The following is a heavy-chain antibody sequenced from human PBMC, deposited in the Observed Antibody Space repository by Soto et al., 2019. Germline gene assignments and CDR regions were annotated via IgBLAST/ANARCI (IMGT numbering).Heavy chain of an antibody. V-gene: IGHV1-2*04. CDR3: ARSSDDFWSGYLLEPRRDYGMDV. CDR1: GYTFTGYY. Sequence: GASVKVSCKASGYTFTGYYMHWVRQAPGQGLEWMGWINPNSGGTNYAQKFQGWVTMTRDTSISTAYMELSRLRSDDTAVYYCARSSDDFWSGYLLEPRRDYGMDVWGQGTTVTVSS. D-gene: IGHD3-3*01. CDR2: INPNSGGT. J-gene: IGHJ6*02.